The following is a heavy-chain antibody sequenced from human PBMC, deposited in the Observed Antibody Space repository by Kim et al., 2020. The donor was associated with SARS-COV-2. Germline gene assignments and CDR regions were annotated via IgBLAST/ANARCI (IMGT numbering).Heavy chain of an antibody. Sequence: SETLSLTCAVYGGSFSGYYWSWIRQPPGKGLEWIGEINHSGSTNYNPSLKSRVTISVDTSKNQFSLKLSSVTAADTAVYYCARGAGVVYYYYYMDVWGKG. CDR3: ARGAGVVYYYYYMDV. J-gene: IGHJ6*03. CDR1: GGSFSGYY. CDR2: INHSGST. D-gene: IGHD2-21*01. V-gene: IGHV4-34*01.